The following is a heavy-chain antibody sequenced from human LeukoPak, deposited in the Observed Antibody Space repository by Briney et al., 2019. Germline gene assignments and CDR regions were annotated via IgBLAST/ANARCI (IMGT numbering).Heavy chain of an antibody. CDR1: GGTFSSYA. V-gene: IGHV1-69*05. Sequence: SVKVSCKASGGTFSSYAISWVRQAPGQGLEWMGGIIPIFGTASYAQKFQGRVTITTDESTSTAYMELSSLRSEDTAVYYCARDRNRVEGYSYGYDNYYYYYMDVWGKGTTVTVSS. D-gene: IGHD5-18*01. CDR2: IIPIFGTA. J-gene: IGHJ6*03. CDR3: ARDRNRVEGYSYGYDNYYYYYMDV.